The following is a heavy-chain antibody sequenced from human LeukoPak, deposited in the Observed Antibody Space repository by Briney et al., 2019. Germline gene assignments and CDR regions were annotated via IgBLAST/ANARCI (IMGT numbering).Heavy chain of an antibody. CDR3: AGNTVGYYYYYMDV. CDR2: VFHSGST. J-gene: IGHJ6*03. Sequence: SETLSLTCTVSGGSLSSTSHYWGWIRQPPGKGLEWIGNVFHSGSTSYNPSLKSRVTISVDTSKTQFSLKLSSVTAADTAVYYCAGNTVGYYYYYMDVWGKGTTVTVSS. V-gene: IGHV4-39*07. D-gene: IGHD1-26*01. CDR1: GGSLSSTSHY.